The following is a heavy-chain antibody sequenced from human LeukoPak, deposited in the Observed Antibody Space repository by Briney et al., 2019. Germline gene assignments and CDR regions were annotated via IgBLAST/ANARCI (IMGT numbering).Heavy chain of an antibody. CDR2: INHSGST. Sequence: SETLSLTCAVYGGSFSGYYGSWIRQPPGKGLEWIGEINHSGSTNYNPSLKSRVTISVDTSKNQFSLKLSSVTAADTAVYYCARERDGIVGASCLFDYWGQGTLVTVSS. CDR3: ARERDGIVGASCLFDY. D-gene: IGHD1-26*01. CDR1: GGSFSGYY. V-gene: IGHV4-34*01. J-gene: IGHJ4*02.